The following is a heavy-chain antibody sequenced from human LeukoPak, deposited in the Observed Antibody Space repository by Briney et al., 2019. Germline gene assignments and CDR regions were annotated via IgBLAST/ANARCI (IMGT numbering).Heavy chain of an antibody. CDR1: GYTFTGYY. V-gene: IGHV1-2*02. CDR3: ASVDTAMVGYPGMDV. CDR2: INPNSGGT. Sequence: ASVKVSCKASGYTFTGYYMHWVRQAPGQGLEWMGWINPNSGGTNYAQKFQGRVTMTRDTSISTAYMELSRLRSDDTAVYYCASVDTAMVGYPGMDVWGQGTTVTVSS. J-gene: IGHJ6*02. D-gene: IGHD5-18*01.